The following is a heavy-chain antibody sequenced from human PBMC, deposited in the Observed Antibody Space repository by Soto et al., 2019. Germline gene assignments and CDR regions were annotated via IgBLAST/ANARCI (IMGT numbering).Heavy chain of an antibody. Sequence: ASVKVSCKASGYTFTGYYMHWVRQAPGQGLEWMGWINPNSGGTNYAQKFQGWVTMTRDTSISTAYMELSRLRSDDTAVYYCAREESKVVPAAINYYYYGMDVWGQGTTVTVSS. D-gene: IGHD2-2*02. CDR1: GYTFTGYY. CDR2: INPNSGGT. J-gene: IGHJ6*02. CDR3: AREESKVVPAAINYYYYGMDV. V-gene: IGHV1-2*04.